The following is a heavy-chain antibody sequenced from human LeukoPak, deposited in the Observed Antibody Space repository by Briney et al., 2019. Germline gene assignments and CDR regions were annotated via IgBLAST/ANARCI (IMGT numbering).Heavy chain of an antibody. CDR3: ARGVRIVRGVIMGPFDY. CDR1: GYTFTSYG. V-gene: IGHV1-18*01. J-gene: IGHJ4*02. CDR2: ISAYNGNT. Sequence: GASVKVSCKASGYTFTSYGISWVRQAPGQGLEWMGWISAYNGNTNYAQKLQGRVTMTTDTSTNTAYMELRSLRSDDTAVYYCARGVRIVRGVIMGPFDYWGQGTLVTVSS. D-gene: IGHD3-10*01.